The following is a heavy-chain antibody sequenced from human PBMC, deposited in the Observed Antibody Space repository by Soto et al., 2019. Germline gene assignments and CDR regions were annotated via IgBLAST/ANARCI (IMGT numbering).Heavy chain of an antibody. Sequence: QVQLQQSGPGLVKPSQTLSLTCAISGDSVSSNSAAWNWIRQSPSRGLEWLGRAYYRSQWYYDSAVSVRSRITVIPDTSKNQFSLQLNSVTPEDTAVYYCTKQKGGSRTYNGMDVWGQGTTVTVSS. D-gene: IGHD2-15*01. J-gene: IGHJ6*02. V-gene: IGHV6-1*01. CDR3: TKQKGGSRTYNGMDV. CDR2: AYYRSQWYY. CDR1: GDSVSSNSAA.